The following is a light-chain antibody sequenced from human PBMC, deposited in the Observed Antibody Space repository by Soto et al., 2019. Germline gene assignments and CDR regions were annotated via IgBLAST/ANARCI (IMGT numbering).Light chain of an antibody. CDR2: EGS. J-gene: IGLJ1*01. CDR3: CSYAGSSTYV. CDR1: SSDVGSYNL. Sequence: QSALTQPASVSGSPGQSITISCTGTSSDVGSYNLVSWYQQHPGKAPKLMIYEGSKRPSGVSNHFSGSKSSNTASLTISGLQAEDEADYYCCSYAGSSTYVFGTGTKLTVL. V-gene: IGLV2-23*01.